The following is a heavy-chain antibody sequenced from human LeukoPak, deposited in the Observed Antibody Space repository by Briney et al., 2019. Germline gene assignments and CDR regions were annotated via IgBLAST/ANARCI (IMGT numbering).Heavy chain of an antibody. Sequence: GGSLRLSCAASGFTFKNNWMTWVRQAPGKGLEWLANIKEDGSVKNYVDSVKGRFTISRDNAKNSLYLQMNSLRAEDTAVYFCKSQDYWGQGTLVTVSS. J-gene: IGHJ4*02. CDR1: GFTFKNNW. V-gene: IGHV3-7*01. CDR3: KSQDY. CDR2: IKEDGSVK.